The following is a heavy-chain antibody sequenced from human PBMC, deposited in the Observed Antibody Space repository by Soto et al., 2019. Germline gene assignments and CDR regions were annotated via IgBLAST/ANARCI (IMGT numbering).Heavy chain of an antibody. CDR1: GYTFTGYY. Sequence: ASVKVSCKASGYTFTGYYMHWVRQAPGQGLEWMGWINPNSGGTNYAQKFQGWVTMTRDTSISTAYMELSRLRSDDTAVYYCARAGGTSHDYYYDMDVWGQGTTVTVSS. J-gene: IGHJ6*02. CDR2: INPNSGGT. D-gene: IGHD1-1*01. V-gene: IGHV1-2*04. CDR3: ARAGGTSHDYYYDMDV.